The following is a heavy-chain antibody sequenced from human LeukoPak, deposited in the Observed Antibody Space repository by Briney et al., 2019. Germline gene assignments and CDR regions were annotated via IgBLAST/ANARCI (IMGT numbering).Heavy chain of an antibody. CDR2: IYYSGST. CDR3: ARHESFRGGYFDY. J-gene: IGHJ4*02. V-gene: IGHV4-31*03. Sequence: SQTLSLTCTVSGGSISTGGYYWSWIRQHPGKGLEWIGYIYYSGSTYYNPSLKSRVTISVDTSKNQFSLKLSSVTAADTAVYYCARHESFRGGYFDYWGQGTLVTVSS. D-gene: IGHD3-10*01. CDR1: GGSISTGGYY.